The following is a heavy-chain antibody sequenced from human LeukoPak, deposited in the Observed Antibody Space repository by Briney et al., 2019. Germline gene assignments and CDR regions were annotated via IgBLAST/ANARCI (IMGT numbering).Heavy chain of an antibody. CDR3: AKAGGHYYDSSGYYWRDAFGI. CDR2: IRYDGSNK. J-gene: IGHJ3*02. D-gene: IGHD3-22*01. V-gene: IGHV3-30*02. CDR1: GFTFSSYG. Sequence: GGSLRLSCAASGFTFSSYGMHWVRQAPGKGLEWVAFIRYDGSNKYYADSVKGRFTISRDNSKNTLYLQMNSLRAEDTTVYYCAKAGGHYYDSSGYYWRDAFGIWGQGTMVTVSS.